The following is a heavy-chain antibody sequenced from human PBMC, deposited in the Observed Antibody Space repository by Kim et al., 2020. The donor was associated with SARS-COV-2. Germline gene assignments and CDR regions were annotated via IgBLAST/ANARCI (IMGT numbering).Heavy chain of an antibody. Sequence: SETLSLTCAVYGGSFSSYYWSWIRQPPGKGLEWIGEINNSGSTNYNPSLKSRVPITVDTSKNQISLKLSLVTAADTAAYYCARGWEEVVPAVLGIWYYY. CDR1: GGSFSSYY. CDR3: ARGWEEVVPAVLGIWYYY. CDR2: INNSGST. D-gene: IGHD2-2*01. J-gene: IGHJ6*01. V-gene: IGHV4-34*01.